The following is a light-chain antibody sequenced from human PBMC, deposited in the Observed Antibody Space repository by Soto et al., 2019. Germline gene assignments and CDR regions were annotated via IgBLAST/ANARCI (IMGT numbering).Light chain of an antibody. CDR2: KAS. CDR1: QSISSW. J-gene: IGKJ2*01. Sequence: DIQMTQSPSTLSASVGDRVTITCRASQSISSWLAWYQQKPGKAPKLLSYKASSLESGVPSRFSGSGSGPEFTLTISSLQPDDFATYYCQEYNSYLYTFGQGTKLEIK. CDR3: QEYNSYLYT. V-gene: IGKV1-5*03.